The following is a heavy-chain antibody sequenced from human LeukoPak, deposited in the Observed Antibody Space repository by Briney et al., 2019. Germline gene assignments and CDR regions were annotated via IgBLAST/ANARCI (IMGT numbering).Heavy chain of an antibody. V-gene: IGHV4-39*07. Sequence: SETLSLTCPVSGGSISSSNYYWGWIRQPPGKGLEWIGSIYYSGSTSYNPSLKSRVTISVDTSKNQFSLKLSSVTAADTAVYYCARNFSSGWFDYWGQGTLVTVSS. CDR2: IYYSGST. CDR3: ARNFSSGWFDY. CDR1: GGSISSSNYY. D-gene: IGHD6-19*01. J-gene: IGHJ4*02.